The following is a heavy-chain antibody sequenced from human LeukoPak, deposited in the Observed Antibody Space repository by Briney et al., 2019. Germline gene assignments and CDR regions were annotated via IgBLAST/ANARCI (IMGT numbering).Heavy chain of an antibody. CDR1: GVTFSSYA. Sequence: GSLRLSCAASGVTFSSYAMSGIRQPPGKGLEWIGEINHSGSTNYNPSLKSRVTISVDTSKNQFSLKLSSVTAADTAVYYCARGHRITIFGVVSPSAHPFDYWGQGTLVTVSS. V-gene: IGHV4-34*01. D-gene: IGHD3-3*01. J-gene: IGHJ4*02. CDR2: INHSGST. CDR3: ARGHRITIFGVVSPSAHPFDY.